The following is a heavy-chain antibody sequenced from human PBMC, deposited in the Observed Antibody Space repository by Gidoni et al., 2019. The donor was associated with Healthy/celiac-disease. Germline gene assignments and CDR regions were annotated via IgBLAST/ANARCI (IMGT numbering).Heavy chain of an antibody. CDR2: ISSSSSYI. D-gene: IGHD6-13*01. CDR3: ARDLESSSWFTRGDY. V-gene: IGHV3-21*01. Sequence: EVQLVESGGGLVKPGGSLSPSCAASGFTFSSYSMNWVRQAPGKGLGWVSSISSSSSYIYYADSVKGRFTISRDNAKNSLYLQMNSLRAEDTAVYYCARDLESSSWFTRGDYWGQGTLVTVSS. CDR1: GFTFSSYS. J-gene: IGHJ4*02.